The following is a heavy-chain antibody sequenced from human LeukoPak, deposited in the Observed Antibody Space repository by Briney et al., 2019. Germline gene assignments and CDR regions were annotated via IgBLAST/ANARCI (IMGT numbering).Heavy chain of an antibody. J-gene: IGHJ6*03. CDR3: ARVYRVSTVVLGPYNYYKMDV. Sequence: TGGSLRLSCAASGFTFSSYTMHWVRQAPGKGLEFVSSITSNGVTTYYANSVKGRFTISRDNSKNTLYLQMGSLRAEDMAVYYCARVYRVSTVVLGPYNYYKMDVWGKGTTVTVSS. V-gene: IGHV3-64*01. CDR1: GFTFSSYT. CDR2: ITSNGVTT. D-gene: IGHD3-9*01.